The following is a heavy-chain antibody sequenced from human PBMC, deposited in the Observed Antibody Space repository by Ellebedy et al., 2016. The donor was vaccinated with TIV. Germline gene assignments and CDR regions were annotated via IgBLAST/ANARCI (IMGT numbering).Heavy chain of an antibody. J-gene: IGHJ4*02. CDR3: ARVPGAGPTSYFDY. CDR1: GYKFTNYH. D-gene: IGHD1-26*01. Sequence: AASVKVSCKASGYKFTNYHMHWVRQAPGQGLEWMGIIYPSGGSTKYAQKFQGRVTLTRDTFTSRVDMELSSLRSEDTAVYYCARVPGAGPTSYFDYWGQGTLVTVSS. CDR2: IYPSGGST. V-gene: IGHV1-46*01.